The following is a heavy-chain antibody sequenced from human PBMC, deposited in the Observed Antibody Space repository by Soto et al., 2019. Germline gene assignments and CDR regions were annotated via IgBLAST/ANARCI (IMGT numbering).Heavy chain of an antibody. V-gene: IGHV4-39*01. CDR3: ARHGLDDCSGGSCYANWFDP. J-gene: IGHJ5*02. D-gene: IGHD2-15*01. CDR2: IYYSGST. CDR1: GGSISSSSYY. Sequence: SETLSLTCTVSGGSISSSSYYWGWIRQPPGKGLEWIGSIYYSGSTYYNPSLKSRVTISVDTSKNQYSLKLSSVTAADSAVYYFARHGLDDCSGGSCYANWFDPWGQGTLVTVSS.